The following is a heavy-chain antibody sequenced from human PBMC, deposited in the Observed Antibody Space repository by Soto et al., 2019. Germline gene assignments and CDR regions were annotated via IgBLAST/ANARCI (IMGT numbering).Heavy chain of an antibody. D-gene: IGHD2-2*01. CDR3: AKDDLNLEDIVVVPAAGGFDY. CDR2: LSGSGGST. J-gene: IGHJ4*02. V-gene: IGHV3-23*01. Sequence: GGSLRLSCAASGFTFNDYAMNWVRQASGKGLEWVSGLSGSGGSTHYADSVKGRFTVSRDNPRNTLYLQMDSLRVEDTAIYYCAKDDLNLEDIVVVPAAGGFDYWGQGTLVTVSS. CDR1: GFTFNDYA.